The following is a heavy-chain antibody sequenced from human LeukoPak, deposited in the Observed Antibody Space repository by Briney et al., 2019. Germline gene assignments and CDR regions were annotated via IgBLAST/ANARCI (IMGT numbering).Heavy chain of an antibody. V-gene: IGHV3-48*03. CDR1: GFTFRSYE. Sequence: GGSLRLSCAASGFTFRSYEMNWVRQAPGKGLEWLSYIIGSGTTIYYADSVRGRFTISRDNAKNSLYLQMNSLRAEDTAVYYCARARGYSGYLYDYWGQGTLVTVSS. D-gene: IGHD5-12*01. J-gene: IGHJ4*02. CDR3: ARARGYSGYLYDY. CDR2: IIGSGTTI.